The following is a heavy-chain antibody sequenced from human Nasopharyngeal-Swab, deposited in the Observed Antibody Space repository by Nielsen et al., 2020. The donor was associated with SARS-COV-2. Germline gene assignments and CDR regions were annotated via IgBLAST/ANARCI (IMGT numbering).Heavy chain of an antibody. V-gene: IGHV3-74*01. CDR1: GVIFSTYF. Sequence: GESLKISCVASGVIFSTYFMHLVRHAPGKGLVWFSRVNQDGSRTDYADSVRGRFTISRDNAKNTLYLQMNSLRDEDTAVYYCVKHQGSSSDQWGQGTLVTV. CDR3: VKHQGSSSDQ. CDR2: VNQDGSRT. J-gene: IGHJ4*02.